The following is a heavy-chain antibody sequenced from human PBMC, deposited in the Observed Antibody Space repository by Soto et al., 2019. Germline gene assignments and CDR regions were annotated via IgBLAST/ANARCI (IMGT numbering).Heavy chain of an antibody. CDR2: INPSGGST. Sequence: GASVKVSCKASGYTFTSYYMHWVRQAPGQGLEWMGIINPSGGSTSYAQKFQGRVTMTRDTSTSTVYMELSRLRSDDTAVYYCAREGIQLWAPVDYWGQGTLVTISS. D-gene: IGHD5-18*01. V-gene: IGHV1-46*01. CDR3: AREGIQLWAPVDY. CDR1: GYTFTSYY. J-gene: IGHJ4*02.